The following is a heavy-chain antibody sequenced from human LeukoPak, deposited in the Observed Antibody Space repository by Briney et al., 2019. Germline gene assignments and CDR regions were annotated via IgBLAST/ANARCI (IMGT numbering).Heavy chain of an antibody. Sequence: GGSLRLPCAASGFPFSSYAMHWVRQAPGKGLVGGAVISYDGSNKYYADSVKGRFTISRDNSENTLYLQMNSLRAEDTAVYYWARDRALGGCDGGAYWGQGTLVTVSS. CDR1: GFPFSSYA. V-gene: IGHV3-30-3*01. CDR3: ARDRALGGCDGGAY. J-gene: IGHJ4*02. CDR2: ISYDGSNK. D-gene: IGHD5-12*01.